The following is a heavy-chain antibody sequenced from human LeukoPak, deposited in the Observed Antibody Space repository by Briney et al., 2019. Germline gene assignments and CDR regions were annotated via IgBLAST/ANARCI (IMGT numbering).Heavy chain of an antibody. CDR3: ARVYSPIATAGSWYFDY. Sequence: ASVKVSCKASGYRFSADYIHWVRQAPGQGLEWMGWINPNNGGTKYAQKFQGRVTMTRDTSITTAYMELSRLRTGDTAVYYCARVYSPIATAGSWYFDYWGQGTLVTVSS. D-gene: IGHD6-13*01. J-gene: IGHJ4*02. V-gene: IGHV1-2*02. CDR2: INPNNGGT. CDR1: GYRFSADY.